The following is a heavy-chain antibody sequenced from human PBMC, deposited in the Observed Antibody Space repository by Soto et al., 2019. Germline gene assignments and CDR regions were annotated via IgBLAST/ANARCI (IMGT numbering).Heavy chain of an antibody. V-gene: IGHV3-66*01. CDR3: ARDNLGYGSGWYRVAY. D-gene: IGHD6-19*01. Sequence: GGSLRLSCAASGFTVSSNYMSWVRQAPGKGLEWVSVIYSGGDTYYADSVKGRFSISRDNSENTLYLQMNSLRDEDTAVYYCARDNLGYGSGWYRVAYWGQGTQVTVSS. CDR2: IYSGGDT. J-gene: IGHJ4*02. CDR1: GFTVSSNY.